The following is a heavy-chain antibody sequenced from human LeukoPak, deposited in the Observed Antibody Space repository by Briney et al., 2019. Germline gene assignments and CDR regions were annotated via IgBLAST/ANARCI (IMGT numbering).Heavy chain of an antibody. CDR3: ARARSSWYNWGFDY. J-gene: IGHJ4*02. CDR2: INPNSGGT. V-gene: IGHV1-2*02. Sequence: ASVKVSCKASGYTFTGYYMHWVRQAPGQGLEWMGWINPNSGGTNYAQKFQGRVTMTRDTSISTAYMELSRLRSDDTAVYYCARARSSWYNWGFDYWGQGTLVTVSS. CDR1: GYTFTGYY. D-gene: IGHD6-13*01.